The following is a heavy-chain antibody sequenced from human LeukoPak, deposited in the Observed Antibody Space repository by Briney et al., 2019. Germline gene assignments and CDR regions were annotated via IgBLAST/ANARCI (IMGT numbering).Heavy chain of an antibody. V-gene: IGHV4-59*02. Sequence: SETLSLTCTVSGGSVSNYYWSWIRQSPGKGLEWIGYIYYTETSYNPSLKSRVTISVDTSKNQFSLKLSSVTAADTAVYFCARGERGYSYGYLWNELPYYFDYWGQGTLVTVSS. J-gene: IGHJ4*02. CDR3: ARGERGYSYGYLWNELPYYFDY. CDR2: IYYTET. CDR1: GGSVSNYY. D-gene: IGHD5-18*01.